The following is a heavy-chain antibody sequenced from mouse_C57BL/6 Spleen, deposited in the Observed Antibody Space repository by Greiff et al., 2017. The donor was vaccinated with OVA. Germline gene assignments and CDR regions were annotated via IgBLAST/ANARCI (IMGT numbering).Heavy chain of an antibody. CDR2: ISYSGST. V-gene: IGHV3-1*01. Sequence: EVQLQQSGPGMVKPSQSLSLTCTVTGYSITSGYDWHWIRHFPGNKLEWMGYISYSGSTNYNPSLKSRISITHDTSKNHFFLKLNSVTTEDTATYYCARGGYYYGSSYEAWFAYWGQGTLVTVSA. D-gene: IGHD1-1*01. CDR3: ARGGYYYGSSYEAWFAY. CDR1: GYSITSGYD. J-gene: IGHJ3*01.